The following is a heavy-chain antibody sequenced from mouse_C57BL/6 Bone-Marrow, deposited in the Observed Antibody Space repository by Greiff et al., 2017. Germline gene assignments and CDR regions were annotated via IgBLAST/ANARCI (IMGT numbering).Heavy chain of an antibody. J-gene: IGHJ1*03. CDR1: GFTFSSYG. Sequence: EVKLMESGGDLVKPGGSLKLSCAASGFTFSSYGMSWVRQTPDKRLEWVATISSGGSYTYYPDSVKGRFTISRDNAENTLYLQMSSLKSEDTAMYYCERQVYCGSRRWYFDVWGTGTTVTVSS. CDR3: ERQVYCGSRRWYFDV. CDR2: ISSGGSYT. V-gene: IGHV5-6*01. D-gene: IGHD1-1*01.